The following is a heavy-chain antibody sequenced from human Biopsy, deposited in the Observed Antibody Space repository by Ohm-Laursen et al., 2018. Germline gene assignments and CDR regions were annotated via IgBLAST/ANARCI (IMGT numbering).Heavy chain of an antibody. CDR1: GASMTGYF. J-gene: IGHJ3*01. Sequence: SDTLSLTCTVSGASMTGYFWTWVRQPAGKGLEWIGHIYTIGDTTYNPSLESRVTMPLDTSKNQFSLKMTSLTAADTAVYFCAREDEGLLRALDLWGQGTMVTVSS. V-gene: IGHV4-4*07. D-gene: IGHD3-3*01. CDR2: IYTIGDT. CDR3: AREDEGLLRALDL.